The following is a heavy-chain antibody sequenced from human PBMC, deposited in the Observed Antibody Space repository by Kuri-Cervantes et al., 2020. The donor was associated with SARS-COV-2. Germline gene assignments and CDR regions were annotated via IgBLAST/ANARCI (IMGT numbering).Heavy chain of an antibody. D-gene: IGHD6-6*01. CDR1: AGSISSSSYY. Sequence: ESLKISCTVSAGSISSSSYYWGWARQPPGKGLEWIGSIYYSGSTYYNPSLMSRVTISVDTSTNQFSLKLSSVTAADTAVYYCARPHPTSSSSFDYWGQGTLVTVSS. V-gene: IGHV4-39*01. CDR2: IYYSGST. CDR3: ARPHPTSSSSFDY. J-gene: IGHJ4*02.